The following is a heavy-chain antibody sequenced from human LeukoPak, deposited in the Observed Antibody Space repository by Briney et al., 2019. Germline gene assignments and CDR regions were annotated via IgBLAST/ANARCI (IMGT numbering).Heavy chain of an antibody. CDR1: GGTFSSYS. D-gene: IGHD6-6*01. V-gene: IGHV1-69*06. CDR2: IIPLFNTP. Sequence: SVKVSCKDSGGTFSSYSINWVRQAPRQGLEWMGGIIPLFNTPNYAQKFQGRVSITADKSTNTTYMELSSLTSEDTAVYYCTRGPGQFVRTPPRGWFDPWGQGTLVTVSS. J-gene: IGHJ5*02. CDR3: TRGPGQFVRTPPRGWFDP.